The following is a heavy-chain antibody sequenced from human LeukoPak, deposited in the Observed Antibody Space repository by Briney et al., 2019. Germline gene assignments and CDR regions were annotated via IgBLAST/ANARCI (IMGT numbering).Heavy chain of an antibody. V-gene: IGHV4-39*01. CDR2: IYYSGST. Sequence: SETLSLTCTVSGGSISGSSYYWGWIRQPPGKGLEWIGSIYYSGSTYYNPSLKSRVTISVDTSKNQFSLKLSSVTAADTAVYYCARRSSSWYYWGQGTLVTVSS. CDR1: GGSISGSSYY. J-gene: IGHJ4*02. CDR3: ARRSSSWYY. D-gene: IGHD6-13*01.